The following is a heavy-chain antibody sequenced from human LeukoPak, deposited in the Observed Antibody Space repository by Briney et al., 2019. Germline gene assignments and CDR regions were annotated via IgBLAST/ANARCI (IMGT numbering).Heavy chain of an antibody. V-gene: IGHV1-69*05. J-gene: IGHJ1*01. D-gene: IGHD4-17*01. Sequence: ASVKVSCKASGGTFSSYAISWVRQAPGQGLEWMGRIIPIFGTANYAQKFQGRVTITTDESTSTAYMELSSLRSEDTAVYYCAGRDHDYDDYVYFQHWGQGTLVTVSS. CDR2: IIPIFGTA. CDR3: AGRDHDYDDYVYFQH. CDR1: GGTFSSYA.